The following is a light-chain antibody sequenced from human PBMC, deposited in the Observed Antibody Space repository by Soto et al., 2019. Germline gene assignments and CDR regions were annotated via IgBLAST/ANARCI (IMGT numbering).Light chain of an antibody. Sequence: QSALTQPRSVSGSPGQSVTISCTGTSSDIGAYNRVSWYQQPPGTAPKLMIYEVRDRTSGVPDRFSGSKSGNTASLTISGLQAEDEADYYCSSYTSSNTLIFGGGTKLTVL. J-gene: IGLJ2*01. V-gene: IGLV2-18*02. CDR1: SSDIGAYNR. CDR3: SSYTSSNTLI. CDR2: EVR.